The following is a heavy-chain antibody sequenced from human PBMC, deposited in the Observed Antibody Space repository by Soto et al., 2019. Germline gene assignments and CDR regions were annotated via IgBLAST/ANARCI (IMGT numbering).Heavy chain of an antibody. CDR1: GFTFSSYG. D-gene: IGHD3-3*01. V-gene: IGHV3-33*01. Sequence: SLRLSCAASGFTFSSYGMHWVRQAPGKGLEWVAVIWYDGSNKYYADSVKGRFTISRDNSKNTLYLQMNSLRAEDTAVYYCARDRRGYYFDYWGQGTLVTVS. CDR3: ARDRRGYYFDY. CDR2: IWYDGSNK. J-gene: IGHJ4*02.